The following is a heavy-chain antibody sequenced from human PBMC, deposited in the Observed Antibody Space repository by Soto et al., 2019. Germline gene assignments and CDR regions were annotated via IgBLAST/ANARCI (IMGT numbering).Heavy chain of an antibody. D-gene: IGHD3-9*01. CDR3: ATSRQDILTGYYTAILDY. CDR1: GYSFTSYW. Sequence: GESLKISCKGCGYSFTSYWIGWVRQMPGKGLEWMGIIYPGDSDTRYSPSFQGQVTISADKSISTAYLQWSSLKASDTAMYYCATSRQDILTGYYTAILDYWGQGTLVTVSS. V-gene: IGHV5-51*01. J-gene: IGHJ4*02. CDR2: IYPGDSDT.